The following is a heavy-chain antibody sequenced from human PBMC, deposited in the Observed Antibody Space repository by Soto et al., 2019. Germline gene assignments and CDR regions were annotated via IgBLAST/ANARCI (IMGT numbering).Heavy chain of an antibody. J-gene: IGHJ3*02. D-gene: IGHD2-2*01. Sequence: GGSLRLSCVASGFSFKNQDMCWVRQAPGKGLEWVSGISASGEYSYHADSVKGRFTISRDNSKNTLYLQMNSLRAEDTAVYYCAKPEYCSSTSCYLLGAFDIWGQGTMVTVSS. CDR1: GFSFKNQD. CDR2: ISASGEYS. V-gene: IGHV3-23*01. CDR3: AKPEYCSSTSCYLLGAFDI.